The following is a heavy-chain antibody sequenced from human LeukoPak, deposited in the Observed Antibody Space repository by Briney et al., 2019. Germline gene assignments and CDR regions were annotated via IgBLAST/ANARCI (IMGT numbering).Heavy chain of an antibody. CDR3: AREPFDSSPARFDY. D-gene: IGHD6-6*01. CDR1: GYTFTGYY. V-gene: IGHV1-2*02. Sequence: GASVKVSCKASGYTFTGYYMHWVRQAPGQGLEWMGWINPNSGGTNYAQKFQGRVTMTTDTSTSTAYMELRSLRSDDTAVYYCAREPFDSSPARFDYWGQGTLVTVSS. J-gene: IGHJ4*02. CDR2: INPNSGGT.